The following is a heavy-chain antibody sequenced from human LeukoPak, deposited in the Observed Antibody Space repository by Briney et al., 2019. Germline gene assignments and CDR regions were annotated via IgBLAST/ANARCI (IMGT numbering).Heavy chain of an antibody. V-gene: IGHV3-48*02. Sequence: GGSLRLSCSASGFTFSTYSMNWVRQAPGKGLEWVSYISSSSSSIYYADSVKGRFTISRDNAKNSLYLQMDSLRDEDTAVYYCARDYYADYVYYFPYWGQGTLVTVSS. CDR3: ARDYYADYVYYFPY. CDR1: GFTFSTYS. J-gene: IGHJ4*02. D-gene: IGHD4-17*01. CDR2: ISSSSSSI.